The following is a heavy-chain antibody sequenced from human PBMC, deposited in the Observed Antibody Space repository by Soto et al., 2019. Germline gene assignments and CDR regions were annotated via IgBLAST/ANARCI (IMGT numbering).Heavy chain of an antibody. V-gene: IGHV4-59*01. D-gene: IGHD3-10*01. J-gene: IGHJ4*02. Sequence: PSETLSLTCTVSGGSISSYYWSWIRQPPGKGLEWIGYIYYSGSTNYNPSLKSRVTISVDTSKNQFSLKLSSVTAADTAVYYCERARGESLFDYCGQGTLVTVSS. CDR3: ERARGESLFDY. CDR1: GGSISSYY. CDR2: IYYSGST.